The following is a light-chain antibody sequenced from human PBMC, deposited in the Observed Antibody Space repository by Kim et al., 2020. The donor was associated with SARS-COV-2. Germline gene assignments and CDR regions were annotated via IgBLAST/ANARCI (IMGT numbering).Light chain of an antibody. V-gene: IGLV10-54*01. CDR2: RTN. CDR3: SSWVSSLTGYV. J-gene: IGLJ1*01. Sequence: QTATLPGTGSSSDVGSHGAAWLQQHQGHPPKLLSYRTNNRPSGISERFSASRSGNTASLTITGLQPEDEADYYCSSWVSSLTGYVLGSGTKVTVL. CDR1: SSDVGSHG.